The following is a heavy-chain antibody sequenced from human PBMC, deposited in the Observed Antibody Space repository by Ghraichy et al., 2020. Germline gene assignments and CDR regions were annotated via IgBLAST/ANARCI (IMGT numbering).Heavy chain of an antibody. CDR3: AKDRPSRYFDWLSAYYYYGMDV. CDR1: GFTFSSYA. D-gene: IGHD3-9*01. V-gene: IGHV3-23*01. J-gene: IGHJ6*02. CDR2: ISGSGGST. Sequence: GGSLRLSCAASGFTFSSYAMSWVRQAPGKGLEWVSAISGSGGSTYYADSVKGRFTISRDNSKNTLYLQMNSLRAEDTAVYYCAKDRPSRYFDWLSAYYYYGMDVWGQGTTVTVSS.